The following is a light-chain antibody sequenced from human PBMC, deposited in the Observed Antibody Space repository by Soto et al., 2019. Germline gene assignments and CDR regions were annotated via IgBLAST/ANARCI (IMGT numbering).Light chain of an antibody. Sequence: ETVMTQSPATLSVSPGERATLSCRASQSVNSDLAWYQQKPGQAPRLLIYGASTRATGIPARFSGSGSGKEFTLTISSLQSEDFAVYCCHQYDNWPATFGQGTKVDIK. CDR2: GAS. CDR3: HQYDNWPAT. CDR1: QSVNSD. V-gene: IGKV3-15*01. J-gene: IGKJ1*01.